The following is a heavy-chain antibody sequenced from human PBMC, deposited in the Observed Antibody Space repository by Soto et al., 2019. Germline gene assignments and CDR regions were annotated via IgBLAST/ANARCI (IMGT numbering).Heavy chain of an antibody. Sequence: QVQLVQSGAEVKKPGASVKVSCKASDTFTSYAISWVRQAPGQGLEWMGWISAYNGNTNYAQKLQGRVTMTTDTSTSTAYMELRSLRSDDTAVYYCARDAAAGLNDYWGQGTLVTVSS. V-gene: IGHV1-18*01. J-gene: IGHJ4*02. D-gene: IGHD6-13*01. CDR2: ISAYNGNT. CDR1: DTFTSYA. CDR3: ARDAAAGLNDY.